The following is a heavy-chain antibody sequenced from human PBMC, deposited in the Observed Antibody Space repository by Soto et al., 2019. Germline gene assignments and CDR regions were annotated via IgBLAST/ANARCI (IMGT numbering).Heavy chain of an antibody. CDR1: SGSFSGYY. J-gene: IGHJ4*02. D-gene: IGHD3-16*01. CDR2: IYHGLSI. CDR3: ARHGGYYLDY. Sequence: ASETLSLTCAVYSGSFSGYYWSWIRQPPGKGLEWIGEIYHGLSIVYNPSLKSRVTISGDSSKNQFSLKLSSVTAADTAVYYCARHGGYYLDYWGQGTLVTVSS. V-gene: IGHV4-34*01.